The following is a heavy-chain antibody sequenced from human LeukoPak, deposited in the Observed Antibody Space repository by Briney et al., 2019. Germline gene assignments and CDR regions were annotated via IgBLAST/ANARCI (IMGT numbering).Heavy chain of an antibody. CDR1: GGSISSSTDY. D-gene: IGHD2-15*01. CDR2: IYYSGST. V-gene: IGHV4-39*07. CDR3: GIVVVVAATPYFDY. J-gene: IGHJ4*02. Sequence: SETLSLTCTVSGGSISSSTDYWGWIRQPPGKGLEWIGSIYYSGSTYYNPSLKSRVTISVDTSKNQFSLKLSSVTAADTAVYYCGIVVVVAATPYFDYWGQGTLVTVSS.